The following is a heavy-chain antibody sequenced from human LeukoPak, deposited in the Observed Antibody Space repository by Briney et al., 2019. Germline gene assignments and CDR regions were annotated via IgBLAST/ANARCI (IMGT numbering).Heavy chain of an antibody. CDR3: AGGPGPVDY. Sequence: ASVKVSCKASGYNFTSRPMNWVRQAPGQGFEWMGWINTKTGYPEYAQGFTGRFVLSLDTSLSTAYLQIGSLKAEDTAVYYCAGGPGPVDYWGQGTLVTVSS. CDR2: INTKTGYP. J-gene: IGHJ4*02. V-gene: IGHV7-4-1*01. D-gene: IGHD2-2*01. CDR1: GYNFTSRP.